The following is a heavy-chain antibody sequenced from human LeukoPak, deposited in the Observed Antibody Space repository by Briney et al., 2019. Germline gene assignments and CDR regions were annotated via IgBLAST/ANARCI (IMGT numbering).Heavy chain of an antibody. D-gene: IGHD2-21*01. CDR1: GGSISSRNYY. CDR2: LYYGGST. Sequence: SETLSLTCTVSGGSISSRNYYWGWLRQPPGKGLEWIGSLYYGGSTYYNPSLKSRVTISVDTSKKQFSLKLNSVTAADAAVYYCATRDVIASYYFDDWGQGTLVTVSS. CDR3: ATRDVIASYYFDD. J-gene: IGHJ4*02. V-gene: IGHV4-39*01.